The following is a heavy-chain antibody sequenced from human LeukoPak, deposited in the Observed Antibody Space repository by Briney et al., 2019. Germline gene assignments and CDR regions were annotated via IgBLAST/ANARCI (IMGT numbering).Heavy chain of an antibody. CDR2: INPNSGGT. CDR1: GYTFTGYY. CDR3: ARSRVGAIDFDY. D-gene: IGHD1-26*01. J-gene: IGHJ4*02. Sequence: GASVKVSCKTSGYTFTGYYVHWVRQAPGQGLEWMGWINPNSGGTNYAQKFQGRVTMTRDTSISTAYMELSRLRSDDTAVYYCARSRVGAIDFDYWGQGTLVTVSS. V-gene: IGHV1-2*02.